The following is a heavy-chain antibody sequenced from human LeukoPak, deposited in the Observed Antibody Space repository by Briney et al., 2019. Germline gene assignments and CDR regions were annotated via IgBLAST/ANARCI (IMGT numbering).Heavy chain of an antibody. V-gene: IGHV3-48*03. CDR2: ISSSGSTI. CDR3: ARKAMNDYTYYYYYYMDV. D-gene: IGHD4-11*01. J-gene: IGHJ6*03. CDR1: GFTFSSYE. Sequence: GGSLRLSCAASGFTFSSYEMNWVRQAPGKGLEWVSYISSSGSTIYYADSVKGRFTISRDNAKNSLYLQMNSLRAEDTAVYYCARKAMNDYTYYYYYYMDVWGKGTTVTISS.